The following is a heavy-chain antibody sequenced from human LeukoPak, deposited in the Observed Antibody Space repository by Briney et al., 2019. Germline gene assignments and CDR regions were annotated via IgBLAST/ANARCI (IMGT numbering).Heavy chain of an antibody. CDR2: IYHSGST. J-gene: IGHJ4*02. V-gene: IGHV4-4*02. CDR1: GGSISSSNW. Sequence: PSGTLSLTCAVSGGSISSSNWWSWVRQPPGKGLEWIGEIYHSGSTYYNPSLKSRVTISVDTSKNQFSLKLSSVTAADTAVYYCARETRYSSGWYYFDYWGQGTLVTVSS. CDR3: ARETRYSSGWYYFDY. D-gene: IGHD6-19*01.